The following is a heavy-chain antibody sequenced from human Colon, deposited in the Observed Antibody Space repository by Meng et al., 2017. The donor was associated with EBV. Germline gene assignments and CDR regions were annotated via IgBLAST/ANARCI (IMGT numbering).Heavy chain of an antibody. CDR1: GLTLSYYD. CDR3: VARSHPQDVDY. CDR2: ITASSGST. Sequence: VQLLELGGHLIQPVESLKLSCVALGLTLSYYDVRWVGQAPGKGLEWLSVITASSGSTFYAESAKGRFTISRDSSKTTVYLQMKSPRGEDTAVYYCVARSHPQDVDYWGQGTLVTVSS. V-gene: IGHV3-23*01. J-gene: IGHJ4*02.